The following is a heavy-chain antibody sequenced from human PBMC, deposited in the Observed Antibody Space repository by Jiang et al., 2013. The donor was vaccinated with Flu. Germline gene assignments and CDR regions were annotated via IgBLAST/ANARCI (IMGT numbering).Heavy chain of an antibody. CDR1: GYTFNNYG. D-gene: IGHD3-10*01. J-gene: IGHJ4*02. CDR2: IFIFNGNT. V-gene: IGHV1-18*01. CDR3: VRVSKGFGAYWSDW. Sequence: SGAEVKKPGASVKVSCKASGYTFNNYGVSWVRQAPGQGFEWMGWIFIFNGNTNYAQKFQDRVTMTTDISTSTAYMELRSLKSDDTAVYYCVRVSKGFGAYWSDWWGQGTLVTVSS.